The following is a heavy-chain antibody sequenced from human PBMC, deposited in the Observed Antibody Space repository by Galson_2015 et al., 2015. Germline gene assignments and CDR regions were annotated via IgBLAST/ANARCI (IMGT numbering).Heavy chain of an antibody. CDR2: ISDNGRNK. V-gene: IGHV3-30*18. J-gene: IGHJ6*03. CDR3: AKGYYYYMDV. Sequence: SLRLSCAASGFTFRSYCMHWVRQAPGKGLEWVAFISDNGRNKYYVDSVKGRFTISRDNSKNTMDLQMNSLRAEDTAAYYCAKGYYYYMDVWGKGTTVTVSS. CDR1: GFTFRSYC.